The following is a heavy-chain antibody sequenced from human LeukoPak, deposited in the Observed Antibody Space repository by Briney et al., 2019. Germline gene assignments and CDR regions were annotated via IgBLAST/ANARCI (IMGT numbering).Heavy chain of an antibody. Sequence: SETLSLTCTVSGGSISSYYWSWIRQPPGKGMEWLGYIYYSGSTNYNPSLKSRVTISVETSKHQFSLKLSSVTAADTAVYYCARLDSSGWGDWFDPWGQGTLVTVSS. J-gene: IGHJ5*02. CDR3: ARLDSSGWGDWFDP. V-gene: IGHV4-59*08. D-gene: IGHD6-19*01. CDR2: IYYSGST. CDR1: GGSISSYY.